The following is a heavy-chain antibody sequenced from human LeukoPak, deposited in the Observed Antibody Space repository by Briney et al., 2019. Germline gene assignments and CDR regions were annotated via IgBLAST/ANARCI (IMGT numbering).Heavy chain of an antibody. J-gene: IGHJ3*02. D-gene: IGHD7-27*01. CDR1: GGSISSSSYY. V-gene: IGHV4-39*01. CDR3: ARHPGEYDAFDI. CDR2: IYYSGST. Sequence: SETLSLTCTVSGGSISSSSYYWGWIRQPPGTGLEWIGSIYYSGSTYYNPSLKSRVTISVDTSKNQFSLKLSSVTAADTAVYYCARHPGEYDAFDIWGQGTMVTVSS.